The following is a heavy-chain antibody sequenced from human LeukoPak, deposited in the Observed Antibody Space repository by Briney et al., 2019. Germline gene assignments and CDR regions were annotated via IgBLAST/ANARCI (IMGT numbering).Heavy chain of an antibody. V-gene: IGHV3-30-3*01. Sequence: PGRSLRLSCTASGFTFNSYAMHWVRQAPGKGLEWVAVISKDGSNKYCVDSVKGRFTISRDNSKSTVYLQMSSLRTEDTAVYYCAREDQQLPDYWGQGTLVTVSS. J-gene: IGHJ4*02. D-gene: IGHD6-13*01. CDR1: GFTFNSYA. CDR3: AREDQQLPDY. CDR2: ISKDGSNK.